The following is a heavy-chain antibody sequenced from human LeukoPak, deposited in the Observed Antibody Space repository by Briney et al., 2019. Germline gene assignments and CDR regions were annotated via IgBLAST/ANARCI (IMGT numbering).Heavy chain of an antibody. CDR2: ISSSSSYI. J-gene: IGHJ6*04. D-gene: IGHD3-10*01. Sequence: PGGSLRLSCAASGFTFSSYSMKWVRQAPGKGLEWVSSISSSSSYIYYADSVKGRFTISRDNAKNSLYLQMNSLRAEDTAVYYCARDGRDGSGSYYNYYYGMDVWGKGTTVTVSS. V-gene: IGHV3-21*01. CDR3: ARDGRDGSGSYYNYYYGMDV. CDR1: GFTFSSYS.